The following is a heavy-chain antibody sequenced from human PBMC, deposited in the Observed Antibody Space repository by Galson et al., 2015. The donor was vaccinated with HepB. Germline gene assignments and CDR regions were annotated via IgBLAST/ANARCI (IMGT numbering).Heavy chain of an antibody. J-gene: IGHJ2*01. Sequence: SLRLSCAASGFTFSSYAMSWVRQAPGKGLEWVSAISGSGGSTYYADSVKGRFTISRDNSKNTLYLQMNSLRAEDTAVYYCAKTAGLRYFDWSFRRRYWYFDLWGRGTLVTVSS. D-gene: IGHD3-9*01. V-gene: IGHV3-23*01. CDR3: AKTAGLRYFDWSFRRRYWYFDL. CDR1: GFTFSSYA. CDR2: ISGSGGST.